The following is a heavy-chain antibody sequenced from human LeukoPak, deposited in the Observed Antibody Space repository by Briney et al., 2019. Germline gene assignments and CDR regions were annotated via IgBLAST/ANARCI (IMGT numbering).Heavy chain of an antibody. CDR3: TRGGFGELYHFDY. J-gene: IGHJ4*02. Sequence: SVKGSCKASGNSFNKYAITWVRQAPGQGLEWMGEFIPIFGTAKYAKKFQGRVTITADKSTSTAYMDLNSLRSEDTAVYYCTRGGFGELYHFDYWGQGTLVTVSS. CDR1: GNSFNKYA. D-gene: IGHD3-10*01. V-gene: IGHV1-69*06. CDR2: FIPIFGTA.